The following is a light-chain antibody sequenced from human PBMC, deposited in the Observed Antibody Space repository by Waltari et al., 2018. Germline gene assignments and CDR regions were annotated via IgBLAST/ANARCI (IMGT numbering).Light chain of an antibody. CDR1: QSINRW. V-gene: IGKV1-5*03. CDR3: QQYSDDWT. Sequence: DIQMTQSTSTLSASVGDTVSITCRASQSINRWLAWYQQKPGKAPNRLIYRASTLESGVPSRFSGSESGAEFTLTISSLQPDDFATYYCQQYSDDWTFGQGTKVEIK. CDR2: RAS. J-gene: IGKJ1*01.